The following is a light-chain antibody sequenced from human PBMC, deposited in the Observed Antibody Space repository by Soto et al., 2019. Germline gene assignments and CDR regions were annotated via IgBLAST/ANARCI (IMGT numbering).Light chain of an antibody. CDR3: CSYAGSTTHYV. V-gene: IGLV2-23*02. CDR1: SSDVGYYNL. CDR2: EVN. Sequence: LTQPAAVSGSTGQSITISCTGTSSDVGYYNLVSWYQQHPGKAPKLIIYEVNKRPSGFSNRFSGSKSGNTASLTIFGFQAEDEADYYCCSYAGSTTHYVFGIGTKVTVL. J-gene: IGLJ1*01.